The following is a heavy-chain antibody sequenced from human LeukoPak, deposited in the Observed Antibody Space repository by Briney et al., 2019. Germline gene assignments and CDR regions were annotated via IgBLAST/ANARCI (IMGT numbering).Heavy chain of an antibody. V-gene: IGHV3-20*04. D-gene: IGHD1-26*01. Sequence: GGSLRLSCAASGFTFDGYGMSWVRQAPGKGLEWVSGIDWNGGSTGYADSVKGRFTISRDNAKNSLYLQMNSLRAEDTAVYYCARDDGSYSRSPGFDSWGQGTLVTVSS. CDR3: ARDDGSYSRSPGFDS. CDR2: IDWNGGST. CDR1: GFTFDGYG. J-gene: IGHJ4*02.